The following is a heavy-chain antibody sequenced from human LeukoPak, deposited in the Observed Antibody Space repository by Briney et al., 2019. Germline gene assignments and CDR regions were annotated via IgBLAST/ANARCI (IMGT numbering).Heavy chain of an antibody. CDR3: ARDRGGKIAARVDY. Sequence: PGGSLRLSCAASGFTFSSYAMNWVRQAPGKGLEWVSSISSSSSYIYYADSVKGRFTISRDNAKNSLYLQMNSLRAEDTAAYYCARDRGGKIAARVDYWGQGTLVTVSS. V-gene: IGHV3-21*01. CDR2: ISSSSSYI. D-gene: IGHD6-6*01. J-gene: IGHJ4*02. CDR1: GFTFSSYA.